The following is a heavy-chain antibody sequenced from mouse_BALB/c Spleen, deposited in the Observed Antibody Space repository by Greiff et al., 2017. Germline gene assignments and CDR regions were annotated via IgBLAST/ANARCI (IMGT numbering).Heavy chain of an antibody. CDR3: TRRDGYYWFAY. J-gene: IGHJ3*01. D-gene: IGHD2-3*01. CDR1: GYTFTDYE. V-gene: IGHV1-15*01. CDR2: IDPETGGT. Sequence: VQLQQSGAELVRPGASVTLSCKASGYTFTDYEMHWVKQTPVHGLEWIGAIDPETGGTAYNQKFKGKATLTADKSSSTAYMELRSLTSEDSAVYYCTRRDGYYWFAYWGQGTLVTVSA.